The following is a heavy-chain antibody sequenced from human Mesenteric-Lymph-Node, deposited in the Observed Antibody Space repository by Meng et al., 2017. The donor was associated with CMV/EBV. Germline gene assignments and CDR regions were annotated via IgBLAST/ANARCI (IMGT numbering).Heavy chain of an antibody. CDR2: INPSGGAT. CDR3: PTFGGSDLTVDY. Sequence: ASVKVSCKASGYSFTNYYMHWVRQAPGQGLEWMGIINPSGGATSYAQKFQGRVTMTRDTSTSTVYMELSSLRSEDTAVYYCPTFGGSDLTVDYWGQGTLVTVSS. D-gene: IGHD3-3*01. J-gene: IGHJ4*02. CDR1: GYSFTNYY. V-gene: IGHV1-46*01.